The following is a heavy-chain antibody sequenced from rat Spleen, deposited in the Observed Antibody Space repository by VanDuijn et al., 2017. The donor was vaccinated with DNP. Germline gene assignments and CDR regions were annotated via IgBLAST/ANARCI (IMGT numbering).Heavy chain of an antibody. CDR1: GYSITSHY. D-gene: IGHD1-4*01. J-gene: IGHJ2*01. Sequence: EVQLRESGPGLVKPSQSLSLTCSVTGYSITSHYWGWIRKFPGNKMEWMGYISYSGSTAYNPSLKSRISITRDTSNDQFFLPLSSVTTKHTATYYCARTSGFDHGGQGVMVTVAS. CDR2: ISYSGST. CDR3: ARTSGFDH. V-gene: IGHV3-1*01.